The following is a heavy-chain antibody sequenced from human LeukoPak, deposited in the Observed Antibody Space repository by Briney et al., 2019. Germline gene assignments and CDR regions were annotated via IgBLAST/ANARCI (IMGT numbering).Heavy chain of an antibody. CDR3: ARDGLAARPGYYFDY. Sequence: GRSLRLSCAASGFTFSSYGMHWVRQAPGKGREWVAVIWYDGSNKYYAASVKGRFTISRDNSKNTLYLQMNSLRAEDTAVYYCARDGLAARPGYYFDYWGQGTLVTVSS. V-gene: IGHV3-33*01. D-gene: IGHD6-6*01. J-gene: IGHJ4*02. CDR2: IWYDGSNK. CDR1: GFTFSSYG.